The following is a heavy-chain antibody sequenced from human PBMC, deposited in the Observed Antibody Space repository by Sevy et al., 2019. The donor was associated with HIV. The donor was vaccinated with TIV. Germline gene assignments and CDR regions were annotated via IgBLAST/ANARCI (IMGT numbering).Heavy chain of an antibody. CDR1: GYTFTSYY. D-gene: IGHD1-7*01. CDR3: ARDQTGTNPLYYRMDV. CDR2: INPSGGST. Sequence: ASVKVSCRASGYTFTSYYMHWVRQAPGQGLEWMGIINPSGGSTSYAQKFQGRVTMTRETSTSTVYMELSSLRSEDTAVYYCARDQTGTNPLYYRMDVWGQGTTVTVSS. J-gene: IGHJ6*02. V-gene: IGHV1-46*01.